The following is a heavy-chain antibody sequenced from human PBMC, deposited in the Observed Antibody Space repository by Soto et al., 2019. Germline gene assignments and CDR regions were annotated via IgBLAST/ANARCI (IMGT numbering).Heavy chain of an antibody. CDR1: SGSISSSNW. CDR3: ARVYSSGGSCYPRYYYYMDV. CDR2: IYHSGST. Sequence: QVQLQESGPGLVKPSGTLSLTCAVSSGSISSSNWWSWVRQRPGKGLEWIGEIYHSGSTNYNPSLYTRVTISVDEAKIQSSLKLSSVTAADTAVYYCARVYSSGGSCYPRYYYYMDVWGKGTTVTVSS. D-gene: IGHD2-15*01. J-gene: IGHJ6*03. V-gene: IGHV4-4*02.